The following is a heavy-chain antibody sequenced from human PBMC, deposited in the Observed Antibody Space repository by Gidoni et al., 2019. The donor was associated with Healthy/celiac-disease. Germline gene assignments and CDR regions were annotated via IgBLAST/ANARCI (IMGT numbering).Heavy chain of an antibody. CDR3: ATPGDYYYDSSGYYS. CDR1: GGTFSSYA. Sequence: QVQLVQSGAEVKKPGSSVKVSCKAPGGTFSSYAISWVRQAPGQVLEWMGGFVPILCIANCAQKFQGRVTITADKSTSTAYMELGSLRSGDTAVYYCATPGDYYYDSSGYYSWGQGTLVTVSS. J-gene: IGHJ4*02. CDR2: FVPILCIA. V-gene: IGHV1-69*09. D-gene: IGHD3-22*01.